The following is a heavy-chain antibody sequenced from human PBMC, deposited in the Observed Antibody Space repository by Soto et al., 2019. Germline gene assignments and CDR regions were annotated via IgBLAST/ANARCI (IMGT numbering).Heavy chain of an antibody. CDR3: ARGHYDSSGLTKFWFDY. CDR2: INHSGST. CDR1: GGSFSGYY. Sequence: KTSETLSLTCAVYGGSFSGYYWSWIRQPPGKGLEWIGEINHSGSTNYNPSLKSRVTISVDTSKSQFSLKLSSVTAADTAVYYCARGHYDSSGLTKFWFDYWGQGTLVTVSS. V-gene: IGHV4-34*01. D-gene: IGHD3-22*01. J-gene: IGHJ4*02.